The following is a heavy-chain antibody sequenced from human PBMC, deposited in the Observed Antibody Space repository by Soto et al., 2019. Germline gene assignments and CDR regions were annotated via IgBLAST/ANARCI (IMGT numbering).Heavy chain of an antibody. Sequence: GESLKISSKGSGYNFTRYWIGWVRQIPGKGLEWMGIIYPGDSDTRYSPSFRGQVTISADRSITTAYLQWSSLKASDTAMYYCARHPTSQYVFMDGWDGGSTVTVSS. CDR3: ARHPTSQYVFMDG. D-gene: IGHD2-2*01. V-gene: IGHV5-51*01. CDR1: GYNFTRYW. J-gene: IGHJ6*04. CDR2: IYPGDSDT.